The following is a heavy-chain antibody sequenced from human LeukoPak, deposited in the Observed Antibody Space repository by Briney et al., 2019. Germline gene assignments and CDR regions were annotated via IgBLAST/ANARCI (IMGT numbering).Heavy chain of an antibody. J-gene: IGHJ4*02. Sequence: ASVKVSCKASGGTFSSYAISWVRQAPGQGLEWMGWISAYNGNTNYAQKLQGRVTMTTDTSTSTAYMELRSLRSDDTAVYYCARDRKDGSSWLRLFDYWGQGTLVTVSS. CDR2: ISAYNGNT. V-gene: IGHV1-18*01. CDR1: GGTFSSYA. D-gene: IGHD6-13*01. CDR3: ARDRKDGSSWLRLFDY.